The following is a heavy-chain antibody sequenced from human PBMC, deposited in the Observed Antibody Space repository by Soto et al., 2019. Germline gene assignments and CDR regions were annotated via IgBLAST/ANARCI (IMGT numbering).Heavy chain of an antibody. V-gene: IGHV2-5*02. Sequence: QLTLKESGPTLVKPTQTLTLTCTFSGFSFGNSGVGVGWIRQPPGKALEWLAVIYWDDDKRYSPSLKSRLTIPKDTSKHHVVLTMTNMDPVDTATYYCAHRDYVPDYWGQGTLVAVSS. CDR2: IYWDDDK. CDR1: GFSFGNSGVG. D-gene: IGHD4-17*01. CDR3: AHRDYVPDY. J-gene: IGHJ4*02.